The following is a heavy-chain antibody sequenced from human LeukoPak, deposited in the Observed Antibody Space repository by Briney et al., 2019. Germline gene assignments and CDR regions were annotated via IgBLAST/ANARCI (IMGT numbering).Heavy chain of an antibody. V-gene: IGHV3-23*01. CDR1: GFTFSNYA. J-gene: IGHJ4*02. D-gene: IGHD1-26*01. Sequence: GGSLRLSCAASGFTFSNYAISWVRQAPGKGLEWVSAISNSGRTYYADSVKGRFTISRDNSKNTLHLQMNSLRAEDTAVYYCAKESPYAVGGTGRIYYFDYWGQGALVTVCS. CDR3: AKESPYAVGGTGRIYYFDY. CDR2: ISNSGRT.